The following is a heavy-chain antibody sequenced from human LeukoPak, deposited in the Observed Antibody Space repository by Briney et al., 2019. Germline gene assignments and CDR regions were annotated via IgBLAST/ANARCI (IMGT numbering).Heavy chain of an antibody. CDR1: GFTFSNYG. Sequence: GGTLRLSCAASGFTFSNYGMSWVRRAPGKGLKWVSVTSGSGENSYYADSVKGRFTISRDNFKNTLYLQMNSLRAEDTAVCYCANGAAAGTPTIGDYWGQGTLVTVSS. CDR3: ANGAAAGTPTIGDY. D-gene: IGHD6-13*01. J-gene: IGHJ4*02. V-gene: IGHV3-23*01. CDR2: TSGSGENS.